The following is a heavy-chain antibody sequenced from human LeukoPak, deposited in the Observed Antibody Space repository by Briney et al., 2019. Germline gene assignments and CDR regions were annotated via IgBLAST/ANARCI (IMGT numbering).Heavy chain of an antibody. CDR1: GFTFSSYA. Sequence: PGRSLRLSCAASGFTFSSYAMHWVRQAPGKGLEGVAVISYDGSNKYYTDSVKGRFTIPRDNSKNTLYLQMNSLRAEDTAVYYCARDFPMDVWGKGTTVTVSS. CDR2: ISYDGSNK. CDR3: ARDFPMDV. J-gene: IGHJ6*04. V-gene: IGHV3-30*04.